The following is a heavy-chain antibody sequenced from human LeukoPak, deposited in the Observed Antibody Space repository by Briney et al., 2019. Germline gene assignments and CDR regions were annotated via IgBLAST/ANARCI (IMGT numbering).Heavy chain of an antibody. CDR2: IGTVDDT. J-gene: IGHJ4*02. D-gene: IGHD3-10*01. Sequence: GGSLRLSCAASGFTFSTHDMHWVRQVIGKVLECVSSIGTVDDTYYPDSVKGRFTISRENAKNSLYLQMNSLRAGDTAVYYCARGPRFGSGTYFPFDYWGQGTLVTVSS. CDR3: ARGPRFGSGTYFPFDY. V-gene: IGHV3-13*01. CDR1: GFTFSTHD.